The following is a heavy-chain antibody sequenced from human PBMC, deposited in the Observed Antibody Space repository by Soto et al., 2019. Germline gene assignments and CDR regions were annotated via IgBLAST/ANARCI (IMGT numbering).Heavy chain of an antibody. CDR1: GFSLSTSRMN. CDR2: IYWDDDK. Sequence: SGPTLVNPTQTLTLTCTFSGFSLSTSRMNVGWIRQPPGKALEWLAVIYWDDDKRYSPSLKSRLTITKDTSKNQVVLTMTNMDPVDTATYYCAHLTYIAAHYYFDYWGQGTLVTVSS. J-gene: IGHJ4*02. CDR3: AHLTYIAAHYYFDY. V-gene: IGHV2-5*02. D-gene: IGHD6-13*01.